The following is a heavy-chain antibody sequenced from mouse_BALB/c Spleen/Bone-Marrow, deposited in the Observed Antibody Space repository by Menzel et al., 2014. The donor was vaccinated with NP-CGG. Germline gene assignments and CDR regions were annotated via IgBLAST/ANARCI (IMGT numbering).Heavy chain of an antibody. Sequence: EVQLVESGGGLVQPGGSRKLSCAASGFTFSSFGMHWVRQAPEKGLEWVAYISSGSSTIYYADTVKGRFTISRDNAKNTLYLQMSSLKSEDTAMYYCARDYYGSSFDYWGQGTTLTVSS. CDR3: ARDYYGSSFDY. CDR1: GFTFSSFG. J-gene: IGHJ2*01. D-gene: IGHD1-1*01. CDR2: ISSGSSTI. V-gene: IGHV5-17*02.